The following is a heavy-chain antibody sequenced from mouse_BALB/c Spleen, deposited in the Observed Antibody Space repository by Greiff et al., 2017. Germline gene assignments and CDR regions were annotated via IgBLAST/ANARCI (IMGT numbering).Heavy chain of an antibody. CDR2: ISSGGST. CDR3: AILYDGYPYWYFDV. CDR1: GFTFSSYA. Sequence: EVKLVESGGGLVKPGGSLKLSCAASGFTFSSYAMSWVRQTPEKRLEWVASISSGGSTYYPASVKGRFTISRDNARNILYLQMSSLRSEDTAMYYCAILYDGYPYWYFDVWGAGTTVTVSA. D-gene: IGHD2-3*01. J-gene: IGHJ1*01. V-gene: IGHV5-6-5*01.